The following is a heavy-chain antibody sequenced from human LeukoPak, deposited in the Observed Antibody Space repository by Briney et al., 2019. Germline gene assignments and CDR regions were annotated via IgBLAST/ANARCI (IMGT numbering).Heavy chain of an antibody. CDR2: INPNSGGT. Sequence: ASVKVSCKASGYTFTGYYMHWVRQAPGQGLEWMGWINPNSGGTNYAQKFQGRVTMTRDTSISTAYMELSRLRSDDTAVYYCARDFHPRGYSIDWGQGTLVTVSS. CDR1: GYTFTGYY. J-gene: IGHJ4*02. D-gene: IGHD6-13*01. V-gene: IGHV1-2*02. CDR3: ARDFHPRGYSID.